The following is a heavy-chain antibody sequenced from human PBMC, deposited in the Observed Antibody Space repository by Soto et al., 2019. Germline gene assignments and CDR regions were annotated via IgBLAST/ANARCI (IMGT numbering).Heavy chain of an antibody. V-gene: IGHV3-30-3*01. D-gene: IGHD6-13*01. J-gene: IGHJ4*02. CDR3: AREFIAAAGTTGDY. CDR1: GFTFSSYA. CDR2: ISYDGSNK. Sequence: GGSLRLSCAASGFTFSSYAMHWVRQAPGKGLEWVAVISYDGSNKYYADSVKGRFTISRDNSKNTLYLQMNSLRAEDTAVYYCAREFIAAAGTTGDYWGQGTLVTVSS.